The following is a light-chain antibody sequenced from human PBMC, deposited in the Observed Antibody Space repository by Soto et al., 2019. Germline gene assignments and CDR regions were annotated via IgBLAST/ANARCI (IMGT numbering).Light chain of an antibody. CDR3: QSYDSSLSGPL. V-gene: IGLV1-40*01. Sequence: QSVLTQPPSVSGAPGQRVTISCTGSSSNIGAGYDVHWYQQLPGTAPKLLIYGNSNRPSGVPDRFSGSKSGTSASLAITGLQAEEEADYYCQSYDSSLSGPLFGGGTKLTVL. CDR2: GNS. CDR1: SSNIGAGYD. J-gene: IGLJ2*01.